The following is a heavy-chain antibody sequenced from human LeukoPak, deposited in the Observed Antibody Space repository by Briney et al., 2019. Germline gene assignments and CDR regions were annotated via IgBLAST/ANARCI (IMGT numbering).Heavy chain of an antibody. D-gene: IGHD3-9*01. CDR2: VSSSSTTI. Sequence: QAGGSLRLSCAASGFTFSSYSMKWVRQAPGKGLEWVSYVSSSSTTIYYADSVKGRFTISRDNAKNSLYLQMNSLRAEDTAVYYCARGDILTGYYKDYWGQGTLVTVSS. V-gene: IGHV3-48*01. J-gene: IGHJ4*02. CDR1: GFTFSSYS. CDR3: ARGDILTGYYKDY.